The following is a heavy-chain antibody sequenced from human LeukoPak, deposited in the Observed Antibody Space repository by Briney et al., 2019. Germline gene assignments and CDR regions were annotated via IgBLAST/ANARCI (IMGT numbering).Heavy chain of an antibody. D-gene: IGHD3-9*01. Sequence: PGESLRLSCAVSGFTFSSYSMNWIRQAQGQGMEWVSYISSSSSTIYYSDSVKGRFTISRENANNSLYLQMNGLRAEDTGVYYCARAVVDILTGYHPAFDYWGQGTLVTVSS. CDR2: ISSSSSTI. J-gene: IGHJ4*02. CDR3: ARAVVDILTGYHPAFDY. CDR1: GFTFSSYS. V-gene: IGHV3-48*01.